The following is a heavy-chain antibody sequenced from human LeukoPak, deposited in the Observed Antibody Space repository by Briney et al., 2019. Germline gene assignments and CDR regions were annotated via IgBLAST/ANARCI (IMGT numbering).Heavy chain of an antibody. CDR3: AKGGNWNFDGMDV. J-gene: IGHJ6*02. D-gene: IGHD1-1*01. Sequence: GGSLRLSCAASGFTFDDYAMHWVRQAPGKGLEWVSGISWNSGSIGYADSVKGRFTISRDNAKNSLYLQMNSLRAEDTALYYCAKGGNWNFDGMDVWGQGTTVTVS. CDR2: ISWNSGSI. V-gene: IGHV3-9*01. CDR1: GFTFDDYA.